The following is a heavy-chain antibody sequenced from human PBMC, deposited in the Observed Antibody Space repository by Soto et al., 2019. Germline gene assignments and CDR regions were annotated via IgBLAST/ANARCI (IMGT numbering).Heavy chain of an antibody. D-gene: IGHD1-26*01. CDR3: ATDGGPGGSLY. CDR2: IYNSGST. J-gene: IGHJ4*02. V-gene: IGHV4-59*01. Sequence: QVQLQESGPGLVKPSETLSLTCTVSGDSISSYYWSWIRQPPGKGLEWIAYIYNSGSTNSNPSLESRVTISLDTPTHQFSLKLSSVTAADTAVYYCATDGGPGGSLYWGQGTLVTVSS. CDR1: GDSISSYY.